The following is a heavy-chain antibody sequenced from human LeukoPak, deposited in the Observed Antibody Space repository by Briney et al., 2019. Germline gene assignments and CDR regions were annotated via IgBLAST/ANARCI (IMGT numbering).Heavy chain of an antibody. J-gene: IGHJ3*02. CDR3: ARVRYLDRDAFDI. CDR2: INPNSGGT. D-gene: IGHD3-9*01. Sequence: ASVKVSCKASGYTFTGYYMHWVRQAPGQGLEWMGWINPNSGGTNYAQKFQGRVTMTRDTSISTAYMELSRLRSDDTAVCYCARVRYLDRDAFDIWGQGTMVTVSS. V-gene: IGHV1-2*02. CDR1: GYTFTGYY.